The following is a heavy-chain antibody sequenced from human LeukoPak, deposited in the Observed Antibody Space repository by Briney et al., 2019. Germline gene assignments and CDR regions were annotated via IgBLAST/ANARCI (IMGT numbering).Heavy chain of an antibody. CDR2: ISGSGGST. J-gene: IGHJ4*02. Sequence: GGSLRLSCAASRFTISSYAMSWVRQAPGKGLEWVSAISGSGGSTYYADSVKGRFTISRDNSTNTLYLRMNRLRADGTALYYPARGYSSSAWSLFDYWGQGTLATVSS. CDR1: RFTISSYA. V-gene: IGHV3-23*01. D-gene: IGHD6-6*01. CDR3: ARGYSSSAWSLFDY.